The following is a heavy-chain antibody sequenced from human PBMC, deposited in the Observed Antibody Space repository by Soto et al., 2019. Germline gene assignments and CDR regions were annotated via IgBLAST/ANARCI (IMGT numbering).Heavy chain of an antibody. V-gene: IGHV4-4*07. CDR1: GAPITNFY. CDR3: ARGGTYFFDS. CDR2: IYTRGTT. Sequence: QVQLQESGPGLVKPSETLSLACTVSGAPITNFYWSWIRQSAGKGLEWIGRIYTRGTTDYNPSLKSRVTVSIDMSKNQVSLELTSVTAADTALYFCARGGTYFFDSWGQGTLVTGSS. J-gene: IGHJ4*02.